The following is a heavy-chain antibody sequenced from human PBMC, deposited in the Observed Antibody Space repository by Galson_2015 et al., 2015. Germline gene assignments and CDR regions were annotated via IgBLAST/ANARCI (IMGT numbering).Heavy chain of an antibody. CDR2: ISGHNGNT. V-gene: IGHV1-18*01. CDR1: GYTFTSYG. J-gene: IGHJ4*02. CDR3: AREPGTYYDFLTGYPLDY. Sequence: SVKVSCKASGYTFTSYGISWVRQAPGQGLEWMGWISGHNGNTNYAQTLQGRVTMTTDKSTSTAYLELRSLTSDDTAVYFCAREPGTYYDFLTGYPLDYWGQGTLVTVSS. D-gene: IGHD3-9*01.